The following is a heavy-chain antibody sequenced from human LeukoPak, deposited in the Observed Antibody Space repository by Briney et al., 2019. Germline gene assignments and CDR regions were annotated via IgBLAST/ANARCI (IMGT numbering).Heavy chain of an antibody. CDR2: IYPGDSDT. V-gene: IGHV5-51*01. D-gene: IGHD3-22*01. CDR1: GYSFTSYW. Sequence: GESLKISCKGSGYSFTSYWIGWVRQMPGEGLEWMGIIYPGDSDTRYSPSFQGQVTISAEKSISTAYLQWNSLKTSDTAMYYCARRPSSGYYGSHFDYWGQGTLVTVSS. J-gene: IGHJ4*02. CDR3: ARRPSSGYYGSHFDY.